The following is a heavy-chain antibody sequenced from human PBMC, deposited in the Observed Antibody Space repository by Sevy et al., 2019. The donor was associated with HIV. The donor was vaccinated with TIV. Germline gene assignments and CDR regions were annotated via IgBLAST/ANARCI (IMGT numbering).Heavy chain of an antibody. CDR3: ARLTGGVDSGFQH. J-gene: IGHJ1*01. CDR1: DGSIRSSNW. D-gene: IGHD3-10*01. Sequence: SETLSLTCAVSDGSIRSSNWWSWVRQSPGKGLEWIGEIYHSGTPNRNPSLKSRVTISIDKSKNLFSQKLSSVTAAGTAVYYCARLTGGVDSGFQHWGQGTLVTVSS. CDR2: IYHSGTP. V-gene: IGHV4-4*02.